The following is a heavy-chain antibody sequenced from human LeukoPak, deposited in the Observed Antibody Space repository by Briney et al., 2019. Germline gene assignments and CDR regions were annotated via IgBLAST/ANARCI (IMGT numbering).Heavy chain of an antibody. V-gene: IGHV1-18*01. CDR3: ARDHYYYDSSGPGDAFDI. CDR1: GYTFTSYG. J-gene: IGHJ3*02. Sequence: GASVKVSCKASGYTFTSYGISWVRQAPGQGLEWMGWISAYNGNTNYAQKLQGRVTMTTDTSTSTAYMELRSLRSDDTAVYYCARDHYYYDSSGPGDAFDIWGQGTMVTVSS. CDR2: ISAYNGNT. D-gene: IGHD3-22*01.